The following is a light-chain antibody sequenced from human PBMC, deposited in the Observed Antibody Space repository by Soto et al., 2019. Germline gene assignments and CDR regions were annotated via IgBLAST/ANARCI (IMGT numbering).Light chain of an antibody. CDR2: GAS. V-gene: IGKV3-20*01. Sequence: EVVLTQSPGTLSLSPGERATLSCRASQSVTSSDLAWYQQKPGQAPRLLISGASSRATGIPDRFSGSGSETDFTLTISRLEPEDSAVYYCQQYGSSPLTFGPGTKVDIK. CDR3: QQYGSSPLT. J-gene: IGKJ3*01. CDR1: QSVTSSD.